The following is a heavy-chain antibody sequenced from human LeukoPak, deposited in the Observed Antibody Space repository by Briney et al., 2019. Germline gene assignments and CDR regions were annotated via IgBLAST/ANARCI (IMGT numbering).Heavy chain of an antibody. D-gene: IGHD6-19*01. J-gene: IGHJ4*01. CDR2: IYYSGRT. CDR1: GGSISRSIYY. V-gene: IGHV4-39*01. CDR3: ARPYGSGWCNSGLFDY. Sequence: SDTLSLTCTVSGGSISRSIYYWGWVRQPPGKGLEGIVSIYYSGRTSYHPSLKNRVTISVDASTNQFSLTLNSVTAADTAVYYCARPYGSGWCNSGLFDYWGQGTLVTVSS.